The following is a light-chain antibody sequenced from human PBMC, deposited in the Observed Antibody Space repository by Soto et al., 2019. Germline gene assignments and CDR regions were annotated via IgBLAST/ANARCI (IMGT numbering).Light chain of an antibody. CDR3: QQYGRSPRT. Sequence: EIVLTQSPDTLSLSPGERATLSCRASQIVDINSLAWYQQKPGQAPRLLIYGASSRAAGIPDRFSGSGSETAFTLTIIRLEPEDFAVYYCQQYGRSPRTFGQGTKLEIK. CDR2: GAS. V-gene: IGKV3-20*01. CDR1: QIVDINS. J-gene: IGKJ2*01.